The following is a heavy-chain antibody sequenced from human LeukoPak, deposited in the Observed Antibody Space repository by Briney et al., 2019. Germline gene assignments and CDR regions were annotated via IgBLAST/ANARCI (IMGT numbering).Heavy chain of an antibody. V-gene: IGHV1-69*01. CDR1: GGTFSSYA. D-gene: IGHD2-21*01. Sequence: ASVKVSYKASGGTFSSYAISWVRQAPGQGLEWMGGIIPIFGTANYAQKFQGRVTITADESTSTAYMELSSLRSEDTAVYYCASDYCGGDCYFDYWGQGTLVTVSS. CDR3: ASDYCGGDCYFDY. J-gene: IGHJ4*02. CDR2: IIPIFGTA.